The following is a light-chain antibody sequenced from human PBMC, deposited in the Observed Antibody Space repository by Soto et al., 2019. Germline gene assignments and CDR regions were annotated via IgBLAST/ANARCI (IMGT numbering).Light chain of an antibody. CDR3: SSYTSSRTHVV. CDR2: DVS. CDR1: SSDVGNYNL. Sequence: QSALTQPASVSGSPGQSITISCTGTSSDVGNYNLVSWYQHDPGKAPKLLIYDVSNRPSGVSNRFSGSKSANTASLTISGLQAEDEADYYCSSYTSSRTHVVFGGGTQRPS. J-gene: IGLJ2*01. V-gene: IGLV2-14*02.